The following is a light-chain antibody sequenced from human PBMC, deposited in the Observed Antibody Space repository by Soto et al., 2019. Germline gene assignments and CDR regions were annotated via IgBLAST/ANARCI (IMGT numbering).Light chain of an antibody. Sequence: DIQMTQSPSSLSASMGDRVSITCRASQSIGTDLNWYQQKPGKAPKLLIYGASTLQGGVPSRFSCSVSGTEFTLTISSLQPGDLATYFCQQTYSTPWTFGQGTKVDI. CDR2: GAS. J-gene: IGKJ1*01. V-gene: IGKV1-39*01. CDR3: QQTYSTPWT. CDR1: QSIGTD.